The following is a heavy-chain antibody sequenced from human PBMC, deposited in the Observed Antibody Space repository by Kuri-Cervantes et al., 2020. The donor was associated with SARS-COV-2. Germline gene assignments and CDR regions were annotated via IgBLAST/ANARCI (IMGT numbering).Heavy chain of an antibody. J-gene: IGHJ3*01. V-gene: IGHV4-34*01. CDR1: GGSFSDYY. Sequence: SETLSLTCAVYGGSFSDYYWSWVRQPPGKGLEWIGEINHSGNTNYDPSLKSRVTISIDTSKNQFSLKLNSVTAADTAVYSCARWPPGSYRPHDAFAVWGQGTMVTVSS. CDR3: ARWPPGSYRPHDAFAV. CDR2: INHSGNT. D-gene: IGHD1-26*01.